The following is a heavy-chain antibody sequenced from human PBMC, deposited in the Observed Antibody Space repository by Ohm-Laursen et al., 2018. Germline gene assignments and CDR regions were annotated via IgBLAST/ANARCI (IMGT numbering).Heavy chain of an antibody. Sequence: SLRLSCAASGFTFSSYAMSWVRQAPGKGLEWVANIKQDGSEKYYVDSVKGRFTISRDNAKNTLYLQMNSLGAEDTALYYCVGGYITVFHYWGQGTLVTVSS. CDR1: GFTFSSYA. CDR3: VGGYITVFHY. V-gene: IGHV3-7*01. D-gene: IGHD5-12*01. CDR2: IKQDGSEK. J-gene: IGHJ4*02.